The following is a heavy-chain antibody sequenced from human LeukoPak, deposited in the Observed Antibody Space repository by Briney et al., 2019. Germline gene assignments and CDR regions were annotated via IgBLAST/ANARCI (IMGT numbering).Heavy chain of an antibody. Sequence: GGSLRLSCAASGLTFSSYAMSWVRQAPGKGLEWVSAISGSGGSTYYADSVKGRFTISRDNSKNTLYLQMNSLRAEDTAVYYCAKRALMGSGSYYYFDYWGQGTLVTVSS. J-gene: IGHJ4*02. D-gene: IGHD3-10*01. CDR1: GLTFSSYA. V-gene: IGHV3-23*01. CDR2: ISGSGGST. CDR3: AKRALMGSGSYYYFDY.